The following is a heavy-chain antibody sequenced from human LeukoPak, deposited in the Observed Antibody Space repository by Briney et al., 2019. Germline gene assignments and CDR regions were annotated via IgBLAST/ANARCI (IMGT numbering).Heavy chain of an antibody. J-gene: IGHJ5*02. V-gene: IGHV1-46*01. Sequence: ASVKVSCKASGYTFTSYYMHWMRQAPGQGLEWMGIINPSGGSTSYAQKFQGRVTMTRDMSTSTVYMELSSLRSEDTAVYYCARGRALGSPRGWFDPWGQGTLVTVSS. CDR1: GYTFTSYY. CDR3: ARGRALGSPRGWFDP. CDR2: INPSGGST.